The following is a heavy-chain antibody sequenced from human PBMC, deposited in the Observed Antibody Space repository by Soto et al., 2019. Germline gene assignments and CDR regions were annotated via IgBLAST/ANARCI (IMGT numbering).Heavy chain of an antibody. V-gene: IGHV4-30-4*01. CDR2: IYYSGST. J-gene: IGHJ6*02. Sequence: SETLSLTCTVSGGSISSGDYYWSWIRQPPGKGLEWIGYIYYSGSTYYNPSLKSRVTISVDTSKNQFSLKLSSVTAADTAVYYCARGLVVVAATLGLSYYGMDGWGQGTTVTVSS. D-gene: IGHD2-15*01. CDR3: ARGLVVVAATLGLSYYGMDG. CDR1: GGSISSGDYY.